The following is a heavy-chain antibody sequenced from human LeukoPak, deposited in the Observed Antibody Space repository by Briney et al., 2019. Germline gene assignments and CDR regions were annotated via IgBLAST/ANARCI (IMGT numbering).Heavy chain of an antibody. CDR1: GDSISSGSYY. D-gene: IGHD6-19*01. V-gene: IGHV4-61*02. CDR2: IYTSGST. Sequence: SETLSLTCTVSGDSISSGSYYWSWIRQPAGKGLEWIGRIYTSGSTNYNPSLKSRVTISVDTSKNQFSLKLSSVTAADTAVYYCARDGAVAGRFFDYWGQGTLVTVSS. J-gene: IGHJ4*02. CDR3: ARDGAVAGRFFDY.